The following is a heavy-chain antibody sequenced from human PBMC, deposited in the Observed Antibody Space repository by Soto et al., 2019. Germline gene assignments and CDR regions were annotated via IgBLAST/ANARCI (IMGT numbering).Heavy chain of an antibody. J-gene: IGHJ5*02. V-gene: IGHV3-11*01. CDR2: ISKSGSII. Sequence: GGSLRLSCAASGFTFSDYYMSWLRQPPGKGLEWVSYISKSGSIIHFADSVKGRFAISRDKAKNTLYLQMSSLRAEDTALYYCARDLSPYSDYYDESTSETWFDPWGQGTLVTVSS. CDR1: GFTFSDYY. D-gene: IGHD3-16*01. CDR3: ARDLSPYSDYYDESTSETWFDP.